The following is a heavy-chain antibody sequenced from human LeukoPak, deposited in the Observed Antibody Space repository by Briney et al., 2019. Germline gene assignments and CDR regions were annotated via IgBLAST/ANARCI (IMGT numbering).Heavy chain of an antibody. D-gene: IGHD6-19*01. J-gene: IGHJ4*02. CDR1: GFTSSSYG. CDR2: ISYDGSNK. Sequence: GGSLRLSCAASGFTSSSYGMHWVRQAPGKGLEWVAVISYDGSNKYYADSVKGRFTISRDNSKNTLYLQMNSLRAEDTAVYYCAKGPYSSGWYYFDYWGQGTLVTVSS. CDR3: AKGPYSSGWYYFDY. V-gene: IGHV3-30*18.